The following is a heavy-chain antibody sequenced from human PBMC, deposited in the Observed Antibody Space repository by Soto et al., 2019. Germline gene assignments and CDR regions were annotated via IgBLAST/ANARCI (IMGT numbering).Heavy chain of an antibody. CDR2: ISYDGSNK. J-gene: IGHJ6*03. CDR1: GFTFSSYG. Sequence: GVSLRLSCAASGFTFSSYGMHWVRQAPGKGLEWVAVISYDGSNKYYADSVKGRFTISRDNSKNTLYLQMNSLRAEDTAVYYCARDRVYDAYEYYHNAMDVWSKRTPVTV. CDR3: ARDRVYDAYEYYHNAMDV. D-gene: IGHD5-12*01. V-gene: IGHV3-30*03.